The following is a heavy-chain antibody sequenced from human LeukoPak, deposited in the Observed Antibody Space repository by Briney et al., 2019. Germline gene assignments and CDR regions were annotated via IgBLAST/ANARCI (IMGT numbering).Heavy chain of an antibody. CDR1: GFTFYNNA. CDR3: ARDGGYSTNFDY. V-gene: IGHV3-7*01. J-gene: IGHJ4*02. CDR2: IKQDGSEK. D-gene: IGHD6-13*01. Sequence: PGESLILSCAASGFTFYNNAMSWVRQAPGKELEWVANIKQDGSEKYYVDSVKGRFTISRDNAKNSLYPQMNSLRGEDTALYYCARDGGYSTNFDYWGQGTLVTVSS.